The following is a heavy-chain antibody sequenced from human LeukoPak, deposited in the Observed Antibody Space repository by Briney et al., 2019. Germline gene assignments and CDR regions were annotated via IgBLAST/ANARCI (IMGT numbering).Heavy chain of an antibody. V-gene: IGHV4-39*01. J-gene: IGHJ3*02. CDR3: ARLGGSGDTFDI. Sequence: SETLSLTCTVSGGSISSSRYYWVWIRQPPGKGLEWIGCIYPSGSTYYNSSLMSRVTISVDTSKSQFSLKLSSVTAADTAVYYCARLGGSGDTFDIWGQGTMVTVSS. D-gene: IGHD3-10*01. CDR1: GGSISSSRYY. CDR2: IYPSGST.